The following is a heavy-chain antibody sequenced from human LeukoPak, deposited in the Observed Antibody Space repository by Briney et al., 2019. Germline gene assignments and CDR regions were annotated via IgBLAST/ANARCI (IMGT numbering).Heavy chain of an antibody. CDR1: GGSFSGYY. Sequence: PSETLSLTCAVYGGSFSGYYWSWIRQPPGKGLEWIGEINHSGSTNYKPSLKSRVTISVDTSKNQFSLKLSSVTAADTAVYYCARVAYDSSGSRAFDIWGQGTMVTVSS. J-gene: IGHJ3*02. CDR3: ARVAYDSSGSRAFDI. D-gene: IGHD3-22*01. V-gene: IGHV4-34*01. CDR2: INHSGST.